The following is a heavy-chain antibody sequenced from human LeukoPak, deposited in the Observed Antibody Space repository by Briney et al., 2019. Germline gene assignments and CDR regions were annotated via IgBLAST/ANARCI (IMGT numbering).Heavy chain of an antibody. CDR1: GFTVSSNY. CDR2: IYSGGST. D-gene: IGHD6-13*01. CDR3: ARDLVIAAAGPFDP. Sequence: PGGSLRLSCAASGFTVSSNYMSWVRQAPGKGLEWVSVIYSGGSTYYADSVKGRFTISRDNSKNTLYLQMNSLRAEDTAVYYCARDLVIAAAGPFDPWGQGTLVTVSS. V-gene: IGHV3-53*01. J-gene: IGHJ5*02.